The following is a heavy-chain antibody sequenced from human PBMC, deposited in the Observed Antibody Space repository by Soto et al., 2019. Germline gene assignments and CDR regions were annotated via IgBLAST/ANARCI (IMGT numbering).Heavy chain of an antibody. CDR1: GFTFSSYG. D-gene: IGHD6-13*01. CDR3: CADAAGPYGWSSYYYGMDV. CDR2: IWYDGSNK. V-gene: IGHV3-33*01. Sequence: QVQLVESGGGVVQPGRSLRLSCAASGFTFSSYGMHWVRQATGKGLEWVAVIWYDGSNKYYADSVKGRFTISRDNSKNTLYLQMNSLRAEYTAVYYCCADAAGPYGWSSYYYGMDVWGQGTTVTISS. J-gene: IGHJ6*02.